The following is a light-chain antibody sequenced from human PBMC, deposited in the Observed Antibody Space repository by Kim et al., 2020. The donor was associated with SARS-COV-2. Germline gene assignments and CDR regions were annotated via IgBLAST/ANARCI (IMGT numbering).Light chain of an antibody. Sequence: VSQGQTASITCSADKLGDKYVCWYQQRPGQSPGLVISQDSKRPSGIPERFSGSNSGNTATLTISGTQAMDEADYYCQAWDSSTWVFGGGTQLTVL. CDR3: QAWDSSTWV. V-gene: IGLV3-1*01. CDR2: QDS. J-gene: IGLJ3*02. CDR1: KLGDKY.